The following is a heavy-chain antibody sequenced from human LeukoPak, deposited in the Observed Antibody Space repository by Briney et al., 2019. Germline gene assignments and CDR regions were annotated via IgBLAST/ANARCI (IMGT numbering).Heavy chain of an antibody. CDR2: IYPNNGDT. CDR3: ARDGVGTYDY. Sequence: ALVKVSCKASGYTFTDYYIHWLRQAPGQGLEWMGWIYPNNGDTNYAQKFQGSVTMTRDTSINTADMELSSLTSDDTAVYYCARDGVGTYDYWGQGTLVTVSS. J-gene: IGHJ4*02. CDR1: GYTFTDYY. D-gene: IGHD1-26*01. V-gene: IGHV1-2*02.